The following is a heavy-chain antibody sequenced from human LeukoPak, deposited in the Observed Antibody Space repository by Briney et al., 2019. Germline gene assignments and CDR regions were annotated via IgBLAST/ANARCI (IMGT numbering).Heavy chain of an antibody. V-gene: IGHV4-59*08. Sequence: SETLSLTCTVSGGSISSYYWSWIRQPPGKGLEWIGYIYYSGGTNYNPSLKSRVTISVDTSKNQFSLKLSSVTAADTAVYYCARVVVVAAKRTAFDYWGQGTLVTVSS. CDR2: IYYSGGT. D-gene: IGHD2-15*01. CDR1: GGSISSYY. CDR3: ARVVVVAAKRTAFDY. J-gene: IGHJ4*02.